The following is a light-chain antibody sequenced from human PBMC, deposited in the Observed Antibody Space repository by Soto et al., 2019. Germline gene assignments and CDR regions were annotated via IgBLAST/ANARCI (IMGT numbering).Light chain of an antibody. CDR2: GNS. CDR3: QSYDSSLSGSGV. Sequence: QSVLTQPPSVSGAPGQRVTISCTGSSSNIGAGYPVHWYQQLPGTAPKLLIYGNSNRPSGVPDRFSGSKSGTSASLAITGLQAEDEADYYCQSYDSSLSGSGVFGTGTKLTVL. V-gene: IGLV1-40*01. CDR1: SSNIGAGYP. J-gene: IGLJ1*01.